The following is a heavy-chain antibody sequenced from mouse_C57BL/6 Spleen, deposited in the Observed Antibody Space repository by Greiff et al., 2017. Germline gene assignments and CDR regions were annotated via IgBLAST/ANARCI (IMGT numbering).Heavy chain of an antibody. D-gene: IGHD1-1*01. CDR1: GYTFTSYG. V-gene: IGHV1-81*01. Sequence: QVQLQQSGAELARPGASVKLSCKASGYTFTSYGISWVKQRTGQGLEWIGEIYPRSGNTYYNEKFKGKATLTADKSSSTAYMELRSLTSEDSAVYFCVRTYGRSHYYAMDYWGQGTSVTGSS. CDR2: IYPRSGNT. J-gene: IGHJ4*01. CDR3: VRTYGRSHYYAMDY.